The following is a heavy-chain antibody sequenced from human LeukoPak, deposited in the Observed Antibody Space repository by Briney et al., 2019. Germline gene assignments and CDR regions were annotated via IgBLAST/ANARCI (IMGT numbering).Heavy chain of an antibody. CDR1: GGSIKTYY. V-gene: IGHV4-59*08. J-gene: IGHJ6*03. CDR3: AAGSRPYYFYYMAV. CDR2: MSYSGTS. Sequence: SETLSLTCTVSGGSIKTYYWSWSRQSPGKGLEWIGSMSYSGTSNYIPSLKSRVSMTIDISKNQFSLKLTSVTAADTALYFCAAGSRPYYFYYMAVWAQGPRSPSP.